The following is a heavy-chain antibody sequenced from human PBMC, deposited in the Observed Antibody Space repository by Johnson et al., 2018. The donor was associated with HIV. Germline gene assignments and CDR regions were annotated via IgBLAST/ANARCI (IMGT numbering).Heavy chain of an antibody. CDR1: GFTFSNAW. V-gene: IGHV3-15*01. Sequence: VQLVESGGGSVKSGGSLRVSCAASGFTFSNAWMSWVRQAPGKGLEWVGRVKSKTDGGTIDYAAPVKGRFTISRDDSKNTLYLQMNSLKTEDTAVYYCTTDLVTPHAFDIWGQGTMVTVSS. J-gene: IGHJ3*02. CDR2: VKSKTDGGTI. CDR3: TTDLVTPHAFDI. D-gene: IGHD4-23*01.